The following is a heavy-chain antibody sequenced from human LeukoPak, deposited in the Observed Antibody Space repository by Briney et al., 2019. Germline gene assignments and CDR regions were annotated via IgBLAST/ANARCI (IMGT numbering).Heavy chain of an antibody. D-gene: IGHD6-19*01. CDR3: ADGGSGWSLLLTY. Sequence: ASVKVSCKVSGYTLTELSMHWVRQAPGKGLEWMGGFDPEDGETIYAQKLQGRVTMTEDTSTDTAYMELSSLRSEDTAVYYCADGGSGWSLLLTYWGQGTLVTVSS. CDR2: FDPEDGET. J-gene: IGHJ4*02. V-gene: IGHV1-24*01. CDR1: GYTLTELS.